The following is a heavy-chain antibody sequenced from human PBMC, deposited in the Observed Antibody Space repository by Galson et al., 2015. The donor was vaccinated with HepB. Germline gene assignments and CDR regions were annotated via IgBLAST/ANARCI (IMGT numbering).Heavy chain of an antibody. J-gene: IGHJ4*02. Sequence: SLRLSCAASGFTFSSYWMSWVCQAPGKGLEWVANIKQDGSEKYYVDSVKGRFTIFRDNAKNSLYLQMNSLRAEDTAVYYCARDLRGSGWYVDYWGQGTLVTVSS. D-gene: IGHD6-19*01. CDR2: IKQDGSEK. CDR1: GFTFSSYW. CDR3: ARDLRGSGWYVDY. V-gene: IGHV3-7*01.